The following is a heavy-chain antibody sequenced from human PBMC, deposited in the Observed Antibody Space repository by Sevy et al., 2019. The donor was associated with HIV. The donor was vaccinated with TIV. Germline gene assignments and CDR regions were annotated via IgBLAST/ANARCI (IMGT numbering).Heavy chain of an antibody. CDR3: ARLTYCTNGVCYSNWFDP. CDR2: ISSNGSTI. CDR1: GFTFSDYY. Sequence: GGSLRLSCAASGFTFSDYYMSWIRQAPGKGLEWVSYISSNGSTIYYADSVKGRFTISRDNAKNSLYLQMNSLRAEDTAVYYCARLTYCTNGVCYSNWFDPWGQGTLVTVSS. D-gene: IGHD2-8*01. V-gene: IGHV3-11*01. J-gene: IGHJ5*02.